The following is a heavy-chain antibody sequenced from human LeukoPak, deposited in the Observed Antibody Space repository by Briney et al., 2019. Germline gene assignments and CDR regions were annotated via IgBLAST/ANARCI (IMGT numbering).Heavy chain of an antibody. CDR1: GYTFSSSD. Sequence: GASVKVSCKASGYTFSSSDINWVRQATGQGLEWMGWMNPNSGSTYYAQRFQGRVTMTRDTSISTAYMEVSSLRSEDTAVYYCARGNIAVPGTPYYFEYWGQGTLVTVSS. CDR2: MNPNSGST. CDR3: ARGNIAVPGTPYYFEY. J-gene: IGHJ4*02. D-gene: IGHD6-19*01. V-gene: IGHV1-8*01.